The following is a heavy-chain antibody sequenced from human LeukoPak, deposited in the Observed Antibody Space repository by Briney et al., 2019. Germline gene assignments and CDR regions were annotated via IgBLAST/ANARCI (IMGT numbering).Heavy chain of an antibody. Sequence: SENLSRNCAVYGGSFSGYYWSWIRQPPGKGLEWIGEINHSGSTNYNPSLKSRVTISVDTSKNQFSLKLSSVTAADTAVYYCARGRTHNWNYHGVLYFDYWGQGTLVTVSS. CDR2: INHSGST. J-gene: IGHJ4*02. CDR1: GGSFSGYY. CDR3: ARGRTHNWNYHGVLYFDY. D-gene: IGHD1-7*01. V-gene: IGHV4-34*01.